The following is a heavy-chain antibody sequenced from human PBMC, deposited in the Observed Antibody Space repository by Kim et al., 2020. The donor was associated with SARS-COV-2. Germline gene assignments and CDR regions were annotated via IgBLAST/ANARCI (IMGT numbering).Heavy chain of an antibody. J-gene: IGHJ4*02. CDR2: IKQDGSEK. D-gene: IGHD1-26*01. CDR1: GFTFSSYW. Sequence: GVSLRLSCAASGFTFSSYWMSWVRQAPGKGLEWVANIKQDGSEKYFVDSVKGRFTISRDNAKNSLYLQMNSLRAEDTAVYYCAASGSYGDYWGQGTLVTVSS. V-gene: IGHV3-7*03. CDR3: AASGSYGDY.